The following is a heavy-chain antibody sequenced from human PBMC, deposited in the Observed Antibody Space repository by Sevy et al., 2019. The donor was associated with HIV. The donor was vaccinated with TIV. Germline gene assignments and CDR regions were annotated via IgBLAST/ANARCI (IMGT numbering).Heavy chain of an antibody. V-gene: IGHV4-61*02. CDR1: GGSISSGSYY. Sequence: TLSLTCTVSGGSISSGSYYWSWIRQPAGKGLEWIGRIYTSGSTNYNPSLKSRVTISVDTSKNQFSLKLGSVTAADTAVYYCATSITMVRGEFDYWGQGTLVTVSS. D-gene: IGHD3-10*01. CDR3: ATSITMVRGEFDY. J-gene: IGHJ4*02. CDR2: IYTSGST.